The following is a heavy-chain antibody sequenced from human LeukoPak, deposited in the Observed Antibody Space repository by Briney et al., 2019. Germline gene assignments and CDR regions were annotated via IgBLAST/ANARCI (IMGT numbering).Heavy chain of an antibody. D-gene: IGHD5-12*01. CDR3: ARGVGVATFFRRPPRDY. V-gene: IGHV4-34*01. Sequence: SETLSLTCAVYGGSFSGYYWSWNRQPPGKGLEWIGEINHSGSTNYNPSLKSRVTISVDTSKNQFSLKLSSVTAADTAVYYCARGVGVATFFRRPPRDYWGQGTLVTVSS. J-gene: IGHJ4*02. CDR2: INHSGST. CDR1: GGSFSGYY.